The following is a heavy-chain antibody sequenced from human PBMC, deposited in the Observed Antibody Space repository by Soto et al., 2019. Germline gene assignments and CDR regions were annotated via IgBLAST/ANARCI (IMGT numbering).Heavy chain of an antibody. CDR1: GFTFSSYW. CDR2: IKQDGSEK. CDR3: AREQMGLPPYYYYYGMDV. J-gene: IGHJ6*02. D-gene: IGHD5-18*01. V-gene: IGHV3-7*01. Sequence: GGSLRLSCAASGFTFSSYWMSWVRQAPGKGLEWVANIKQDGSEKYYVDSVKGRFTISRDNAKNSLYLQMNSLRAEDTAVYYCAREQMGLPPYYYYYGMDVWGQGTTVTVSS.